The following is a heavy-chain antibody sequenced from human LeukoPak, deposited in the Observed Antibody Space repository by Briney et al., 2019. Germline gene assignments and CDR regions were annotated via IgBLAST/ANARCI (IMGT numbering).Heavy chain of an antibody. J-gene: IGHJ4*02. V-gene: IGHV4-4*07. CDR3: ARVGRGYFDY. Sequence: PSETLSLTCTMSGGSIINYYWTWIRQPPGKGLEWIGRILTSGSTNYNPSLKSRVTMSVDTSKNQFSLKVSSVTAADTAVYYCARVGRGYFDYWGQGTLVTVSS. CDR1: GGSIINYY. D-gene: IGHD3-10*01. CDR2: ILTSGST.